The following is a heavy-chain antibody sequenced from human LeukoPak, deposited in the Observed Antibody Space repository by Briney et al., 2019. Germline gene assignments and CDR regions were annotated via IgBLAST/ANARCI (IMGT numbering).Heavy chain of an antibody. D-gene: IGHD6-13*01. CDR2: IIPIFGTA. J-gene: IGHJ1*01. CDR3: ARDLSVAAAGIPASYFQH. Sequence: ASVKVSCKASGGTFSSYAISWVRQAPGQGLEWMGGIIPIFGTANYAQKFQGRVTITTDESTSTAYMELSSLRAEDTALYYCARDLSVAAAGIPASYFQHWGQGTLVTVSS. CDR1: GGTFSSYA. V-gene: IGHV1-69*05.